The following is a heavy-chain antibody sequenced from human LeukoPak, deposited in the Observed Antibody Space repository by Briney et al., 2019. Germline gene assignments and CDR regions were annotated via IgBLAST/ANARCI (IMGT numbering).Heavy chain of an antibody. Sequence: GESLKISCKGSGYSFTSYWIGCVRQMPGKGLEWMGIIYPGDSDTRYSPSFQCQVTISADKSISTAYLQWSSLKASDTAMYYCARIGYSSGWYLTHFDYWGQGTLVTVSS. V-gene: IGHV5-51*01. CDR1: GYSFTSYW. CDR3: ARIGYSSGWYLTHFDY. D-gene: IGHD6-19*01. J-gene: IGHJ4*02. CDR2: IYPGDSDT.